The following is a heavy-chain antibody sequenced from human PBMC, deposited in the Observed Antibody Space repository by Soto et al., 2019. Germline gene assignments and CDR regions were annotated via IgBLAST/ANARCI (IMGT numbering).Heavy chain of an antibody. CDR2: IIPIFGTA. V-gene: IGHV1-69*06. J-gene: IGHJ5*02. D-gene: IGHD2-15*01. Sequence: QVPLVQSGAEVKKPGSSVKVSCKASGGTFSSYAISWLRQAPGQGLDWMGGIIPIFGTANYAQKFQGRVTITADKSTSTAYMELSSLRSEDTAVYYCARDAKGMVAARWFDPWGQGTLVTVSS. CDR3: ARDAKGMVAARWFDP. CDR1: GGTFSSYA.